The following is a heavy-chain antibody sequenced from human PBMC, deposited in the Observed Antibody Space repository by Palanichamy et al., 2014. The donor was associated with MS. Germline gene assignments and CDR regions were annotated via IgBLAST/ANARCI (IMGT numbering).Heavy chain of an antibody. CDR1: GYSFTGNY. V-gene: IGHV1-46*01. D-gene: IGHD3-3*01. CDR3: AREIGVFKSTYYDFWSGYLDL. Sequence: EQLVQSGAEAKKPGASVTVSCTASGYSFTGNYIHWVRQAPGQGLEWMGMINPEVDSTDFAQKFQGRVTLTKDTSTSTVYMEVSSLRSEDTAVYYYAREIGVFKSTYYDFWSGYLDLWGQGTLVTVSS. CDR2: INPEVDST. J-gene: IGHJ5*02.